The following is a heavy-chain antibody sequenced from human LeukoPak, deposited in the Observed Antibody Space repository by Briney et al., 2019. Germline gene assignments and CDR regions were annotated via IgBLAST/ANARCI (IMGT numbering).Heavy chain of an antibody. CDR1: GGTFSSYA. V-gene: IGHV1-69*13. J-gene: IGHJ3*02. D-gene: IGHD2-15*01. CDR3: AGGGSSPGSTFDI. Sequence: SVKVSCKASGGTFSSYAISWMRQAPGQGLEWMGGIIPIFGTANYAQKFQGRVTITADESTSTAYMELSSLRSEDTAVYYCAGGGSSPGSTFDIWGQGTMVTVSS. CDR2: IIPIFGTA.